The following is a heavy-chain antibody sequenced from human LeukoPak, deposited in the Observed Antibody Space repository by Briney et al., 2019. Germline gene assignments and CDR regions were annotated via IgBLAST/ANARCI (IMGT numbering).Heavy chain of an antibody. CDR2: IYNGGST. V-gene: IGHV3-53*04. CDR1: GFIVSSNY. D-gene: IGHD4-17*01. CDR3: ARGLTDYGDDVGAFDI. Sequence: GGSVRLSCAASGFIVSSNYMSWVRQAPGKGLERVSVIYNGGSTYYADSVKGRFTISRHNYKNTLYLQMNSQRAEDTAVYYCARGLTDYGDDVGAFDIWGQGTMVTVSS. J-gene: IGHJ3*02.